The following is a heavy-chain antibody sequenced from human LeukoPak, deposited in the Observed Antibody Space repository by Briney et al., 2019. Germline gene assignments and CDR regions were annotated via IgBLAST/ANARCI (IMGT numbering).Heavy chain of an antibody. J-gene: IGHJ4*02. V-gene: IGHV3-33*06. CDR2: IGSDKSNR. Sequence: GGSLRLSCAASGFIFTHHAMNWVRQAPGKGLEWVAVIGSDKSNRFYADSVRGRFTISRDDSRKTVYLQMERMTAEDTAIYYCAKDAQRGFDYSHSLEYWGQGALVTVAS. CDR3: AKDAQRGFDYSHSLEY. CDR1: GFIFTHHA. D-gene: IGHD4-11*01.